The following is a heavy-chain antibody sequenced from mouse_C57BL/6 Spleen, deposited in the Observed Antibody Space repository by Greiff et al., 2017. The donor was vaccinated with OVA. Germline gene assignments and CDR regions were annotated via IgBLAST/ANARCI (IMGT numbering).Heavy chain of an antibody. J-gene: IGHJ2*01. CDR3: ARTGYYGSSPLDY. D-gene: IGHD1-1*01. CDR1: GYTFPGYW. CDR2: ILPGRGST. V-gene: IGHV1-9*01. Sequence: VQLQESGAELMKPGASVKLSCKATGYTFPGYWIEWVQQRPGQGLEWIGEILPGRGSTNYNENFKDKATLTADTSSNTAYMQLSSLTTEDSAIYYCARTGYYGSSPLDYWGQGTTLTVSS.